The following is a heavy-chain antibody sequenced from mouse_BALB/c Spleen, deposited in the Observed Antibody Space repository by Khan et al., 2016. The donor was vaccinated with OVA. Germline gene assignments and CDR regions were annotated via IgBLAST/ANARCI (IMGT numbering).Heavy chain of an antibody. CDR3: AGQPYYHYNIMDY. CDR1: GFSLTNYG. Sequence: QVQLKQSGPGLVAPSQSLSITCTISGFSLTNYGVHWIRQPPGKGLEWLVVIWSDGSTTYNSALKSRLTISKDNSTSQVFLKLNSLQTDDTAMYVSAGQPYYHYNIMDYWGQGTTVTVSS. V-gene: IGHV2-6-1*01. D-gene: IGHD2-10*01. J-gene: IGHJ4*01. CDR2: IWSDGST.